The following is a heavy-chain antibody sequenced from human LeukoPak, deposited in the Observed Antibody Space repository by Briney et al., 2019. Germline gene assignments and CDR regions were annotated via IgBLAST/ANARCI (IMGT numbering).Heavy chain of an antibody. V-gene: IGHV3-43*02. CDR1: GFTFDDYA. CDR3: AKVPRFGELFFNFDY. CDR2: ISGDGGST. J-gene: IGHJ4*02. D-gene: IGHD3-10*01. Sequence: GGSLRLSCAASGFTFDDYAMHWVRQAPGKGLEWVSLISGDGGSTYYADSVKGRFTISRDNSKNSLYLQMNSLRTEDTALYYCAKVPRFGELFFNFDYWGQGTLVTVSS.